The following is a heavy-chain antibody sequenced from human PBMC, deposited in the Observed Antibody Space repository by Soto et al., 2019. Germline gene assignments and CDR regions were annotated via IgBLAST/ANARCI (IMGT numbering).Heavy chain of an antibody. J-gene: IGHJ4*02. D-gene: IGHD3-22*01. CDR1: GFTFSSYA. V-gene: IGHV3-64*02. CDR3: ARSQYYYDSSGEGGPFDY. Sequence: GGSLRLSCAASGFTFSSYAMHWVRQAPGKGLEYVSAISSNGGSTYYADSVKGRFTISRDNSKNTVYLQMGGLRAEDMAVYYCARSQYYYDSSGEGGPFDYWGQGTLVTVSS. CDR2: ISSNGGST.